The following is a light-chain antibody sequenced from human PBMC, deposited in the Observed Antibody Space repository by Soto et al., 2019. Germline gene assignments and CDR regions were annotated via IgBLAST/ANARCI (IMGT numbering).Light chain of an antibody. CDR1: QIVSSSY. Sequence: EIVLTQSPGTLSLSPGDRATLSCSASQIVSSSYLAWYQQEPGQAPRLLIYGASSRATGIPDRFSGSGSGTDFTLTISRLEPEDVAVYYCQQYGSSPPVTFGGGTKVEIK. J-gene: IGKJ4*01. V-gene: IGKV3-20*01. CDR2: GAS. CDR3: QQYGSSPPVT.